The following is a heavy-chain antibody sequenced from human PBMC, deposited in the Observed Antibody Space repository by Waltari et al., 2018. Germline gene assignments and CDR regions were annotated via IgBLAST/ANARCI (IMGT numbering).Heavy chain of an antibody. CDR3: ARDVVVPAAATVGWFDP. D-gene: IGHD2-2*01. V-gene: IGHV4-59*11. CDR1: GGSISSHY. CDR2: IYYSGST. Sequence: QVQLQESGPGLVKPSETLSLTCTVSGGSISSHYWSWIRQPPGKGLEWIGYIYYSGSTNYNPSLKSRVTRSVDTSKNQFSLKLSSVTAADTAVYYCARDVVVPAAATVGWFDPWGQGTLVTVSS. J-gene: IGHJ5*02.